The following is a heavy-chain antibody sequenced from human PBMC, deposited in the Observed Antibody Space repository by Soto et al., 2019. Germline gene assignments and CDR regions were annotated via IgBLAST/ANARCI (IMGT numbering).Heavy chain of an antibody. CDR3: ARESGSPGFDP. D-gene: IGHD5-12*01. CDR2: ISSSSSYI. J-gene: IGHJ5*02. CDR1: GFTFSSYS. V-gene: IGHV3-21*01. Sequence: TVGSLRLSCAASGFTFSSYSMNWVRQAPGKGLEWVSSISSSSSYIYYADSVKGRFTISRDNAKNSLYLQMNSLRAEDTAVYYCARESGSPGFDPWGQGTLVTVSS.